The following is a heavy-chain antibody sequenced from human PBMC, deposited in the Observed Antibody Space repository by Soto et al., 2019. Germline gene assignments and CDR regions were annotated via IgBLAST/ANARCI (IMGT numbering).Heavy chain of an antibody. CDR2: INLNSGGT. Sequence: ASVKVSCKASGYTFTGYYMHWVRQAPGQGLEWMGWINLNSGGTNYAQKFQGRVTMTRDTSISTAYMELSRLRSDDTAVYYCARTQGADSSGYDYYYYYYGMDVWGQGTTVTVSS. CDR3: ARTQGADSSGYDYYYYYYGMDV. CDR1: GYTFTGYY. V-gene: IGHV1-2*02. J-gene: IGHJ6*02. D-gene: IGHD3-22*01.